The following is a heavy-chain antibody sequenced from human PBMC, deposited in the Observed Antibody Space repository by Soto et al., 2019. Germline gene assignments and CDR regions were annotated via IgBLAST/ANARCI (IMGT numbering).Heavy chain of an antibody. CDR2: ISSSGSTI. CDR3: AKIPARNYYYDSSGYYYTPHYYYGMDV. V-gene: IGHV3-48*03. Sequence: EVQLVESGGGLVQPGGSLRLSCAASGFTFSSYEMNWVRQAPGKGLEWVSYISSSGSTIYYADSVKGRFTISRDNAKNSLYLQMNSLRAEDTAVYYCAKIPARNYYYDSSGYYYTPHYYYGMDVWGQGTTVTVSS. D-gene: IGHD3-22*01. CDR1: GFTFSSYE. J-gene: IGHJ6*02.